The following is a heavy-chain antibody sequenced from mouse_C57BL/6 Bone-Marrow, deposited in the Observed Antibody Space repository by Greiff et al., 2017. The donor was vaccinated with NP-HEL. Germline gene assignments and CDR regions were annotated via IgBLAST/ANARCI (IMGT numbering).Heavy chain of an antibody. J-gene: IGHJ2*01. CDR3: ARGRDSGRYFDY. Sequence: QVQLQQPGAELVKPGASVKMSCKASGYTFTSYWITWVKQRPGQGLEWIGDIYPGSGSTNYNEKFKSKATLTVDTSSSTAYMQLSSLTSEDSAVYYCARGRDSGRYFDYWGQGTTLTVSS. D-gene: IGHD4-1*01. CDR2: IYPGSGST. V-gene: IGHV1-55*01. CDR1: GYTFTSYW.